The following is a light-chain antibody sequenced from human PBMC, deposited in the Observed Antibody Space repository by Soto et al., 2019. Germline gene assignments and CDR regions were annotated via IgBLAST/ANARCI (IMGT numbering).Light chain of an antibody. CDR2: KGS. CDR1: QSISSW. CDR3: QHYNSYSEA. J-gene: IGKJ1*01. Sequence: DIQMTQSPSTLPASVGDRVPITCRASQSISSWLAWYQQKPGKAPKLLIYKGSTLKSGVPSRFSGSGSGTEFTLTISSLQPDDFATYYCQHYNSYSEAFGQGTKVDI. V-gene: IGKV1-5*03.